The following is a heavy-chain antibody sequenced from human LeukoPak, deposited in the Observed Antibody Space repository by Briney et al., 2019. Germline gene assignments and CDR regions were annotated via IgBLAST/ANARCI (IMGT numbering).Heavy chain of an antibody. CDR3: ARDKGYYDILTGGGARYYYYMDV. D-gene: IGHD3-9*01. Sequence: SVKVSCKASGGTFSSYAISWVRQAPGQGLEWMGRFIPMFGTGTANYAQKFQGRVTITTDESTSTAYMELSSLRSEDTAVYYCARDKGYYDILTGGGARYYYYMDVWGKGTTVTVSS. V-gene: IGHV1-69*05. CDR1: GGTFSSYA. J-gene: IGHJ6*03. CDR2: FIPMFGTGTA.